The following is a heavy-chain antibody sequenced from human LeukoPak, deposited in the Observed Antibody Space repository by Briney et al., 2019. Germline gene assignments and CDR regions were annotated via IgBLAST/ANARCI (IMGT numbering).Heavy chain of an antibody. CDR3: AREYRGYYDSSGFYSYFDY. V-gene: IGHV3-53*01. CDR2: IYTANNT. Sequence: GGSLRLSCAASGFTASTNYMTWVRQAPGKGLEWVSVIYTANNTYYADSVKGRFTISRDNSKNTLYLQMNSLRVEDTAVYYCAREYRGYYDSSGFYSYFDYWGQGTLVTVSS. CDR1: GFTASTNY. J-gene: IGHJ4*02. D-gene: IGHD3-22*01.